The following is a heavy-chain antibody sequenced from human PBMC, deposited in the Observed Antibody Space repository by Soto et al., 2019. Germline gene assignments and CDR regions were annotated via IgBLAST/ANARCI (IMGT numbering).Heavy chain of an antibody. V-gene: IGHV3-30*18. CDR2: ISYDGSNK. CDR1: GFTFSSYG. J-gene: IGHJ4*02. Sequence: QVQLVESGGGVVQPGRSLRLSCAASGFTFSSYGMHWVRQAPGKGLEWVAVISYDGSNKYYADSVKGRFTISRDNSKSTLDLQTNSLRAEDTAVSYCAKDRGEQQWLVHHYWGQGILVTVCS. CDR3: AKDRGEQQWLVHHY. D-gene: IGHD6-19*01.